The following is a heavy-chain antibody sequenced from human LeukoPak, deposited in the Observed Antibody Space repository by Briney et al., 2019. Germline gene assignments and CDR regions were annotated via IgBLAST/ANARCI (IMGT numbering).Heavy chain of an antibody. V-gene: IGHV3-21*01. Sequence: GGSLRLSCAASGFTFSSYSMNWLRQAPGKGLEWVSSISSSSSYIYYADSVKGRFTISRDNAKNSLYLQMNSLRAEDTAVYYCARDRATKALDYWGQGTPVTVSS. CDR2: ISSSSSYI. J-gene: IGHJ4*02. D-gene: IGHD2-8*01. CDR1: GFTFSSYS. CDR3: ARDRATKALDY.